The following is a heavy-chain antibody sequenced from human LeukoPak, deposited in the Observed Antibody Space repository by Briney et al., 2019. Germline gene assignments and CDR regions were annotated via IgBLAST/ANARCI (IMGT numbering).Heavy chain of an antibody. J-gene: IGHJ4*02. Sequence: GGSLRLSCSASGFTFSSYEMNWVRQAPGKGLEWISYIIGSGDTMYYADSVKGRFTISRDNAKNSLFLQMNSLTADDTAVYYCARERTTIVSGTTIGAYWGQGTLVTVSS. CDR1: GFTFSSYE. D-gene: IGHD2/OR15-2a*01. CDR3: ARERTTIVSGTTIGAY. CDR2: IIGSGDTM. V-gene: IGHV3-48*03.